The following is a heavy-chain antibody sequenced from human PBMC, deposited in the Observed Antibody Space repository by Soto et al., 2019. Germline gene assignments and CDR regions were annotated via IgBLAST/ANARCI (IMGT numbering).Heavy chain of an antibody. CDR1: GFTFSSYA. CDR3: AREGRGIVVVTLLYYFAY. CDR2: ISYDGSNK. J-gene: IGHJ4*02. Sequence: GGSLRLSCAASGFTFSSYAMHWVRQAPGKGLEWVAVISYDGSNKYYADSVKGRFTISRDNSKNTLYLQMNSLRAEDTAVYYCAREGRGIVVVTLLYYFAYWGQGTLVTVSS. D-gene: IGHD3-22*01. V-gene: IGHV3-30-3*01.